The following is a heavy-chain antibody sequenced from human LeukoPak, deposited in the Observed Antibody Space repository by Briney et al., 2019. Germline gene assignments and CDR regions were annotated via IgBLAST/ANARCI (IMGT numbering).Heavy chain of an antibody. CDR1: GVSISSYY. V-gene: IGHV4-59*01. CDR2: IYYSGST. Sequence: PSETLSLTCTVSGVSISSYYWSWIRQPPGKGLGWIGYIYYSGSTNYNPSLKSRVTISVDTYKNQFSLRLSSVTAADTAVYYCARERYYYDSSGYYYYGMDVWGQGTTVTVSS. J-gene: IGHJ6*02. CDR3: ARERYYYDSSGYYYYGMDV. D-gene: IGHD3-22*01.